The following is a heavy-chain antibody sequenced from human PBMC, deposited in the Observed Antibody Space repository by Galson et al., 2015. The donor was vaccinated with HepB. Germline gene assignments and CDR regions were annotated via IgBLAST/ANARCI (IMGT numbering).Heavy chain of an antibody. CDR1: GDSVSSNSVA. CDR2: AYFRYKWYL. CDR3: VRGQSRTYNI. J-gene: IGHJ3*02. D-gene: IGHD3-16*01. Sequence: CAISGDSVSSNSVAWSWIRQSPSRGVEGLGTAYFRYKWYLDYSVSMKSRIIITPDTSKNQFSLQLNFVTPEDTAVYYCVRGQSRTYNIWGQGTMVTVSS. V-gene: IGHV6-1*01.